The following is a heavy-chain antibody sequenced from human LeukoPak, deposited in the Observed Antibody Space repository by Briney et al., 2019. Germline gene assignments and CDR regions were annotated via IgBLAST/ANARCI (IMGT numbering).Heavy chain of an antibody. V-gene: IGHV7-4-1*02. D-gene: IGHD5-12*01. CDR2: INTNTGNP. CDR1: GYTFTSYA. J-gene: IGHJ4*02. CDR3: ARRGDIVATMGDGSLDY. Sequence: ASVKVSCKASGYTFTSYAMNWVRQAPGQGLEWMGWINTNTGNPTYAQGFTGRFVFSLDTSVSTAYLQISSLKAEDTAVYYCARRGDIVATMGDGSLDYWGQGTLVTVSS.